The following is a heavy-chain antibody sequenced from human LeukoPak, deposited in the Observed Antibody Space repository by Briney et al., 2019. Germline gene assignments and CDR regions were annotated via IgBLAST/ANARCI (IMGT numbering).Heavy chain of an antibody. CDR1: GYTFTTHW. CDR3: ARSDYGGNSFYY. CDR2: IYPGDADI. J-gene: IGHJ4*02. D-gene: IGHD4-23*01. V-gene: IGHV5-51*01. Sequence: GESLKISCKGSGYTFTTHWIGWVRQMPGKGLEWMGIIYPGDADIKYSPSSQGQVAISADKSVTTAYLQWSSLKASDTAMYYCARSDYGGNSFYYWGQGTLVTVSS.